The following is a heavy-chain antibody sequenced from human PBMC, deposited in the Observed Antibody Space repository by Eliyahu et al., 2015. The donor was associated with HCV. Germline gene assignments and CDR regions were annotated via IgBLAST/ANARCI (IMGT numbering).Heavy chain of an antibody. V-gene: IGHV4-59*01. CDR2: IHXSGST. CDR1: GGSITTYY. Sequence: QVQLQESGPGLVKPSETLSLTCTVSGGSITTYYWSWIRQPPGKGLEWIGYIHXSGSTHYNPSLKSRVTISVDTSKNQFSLNLTSVTAADTAVYYCASGGGGIAVTGTGGWFDPWGQGTLVTVSS. J-gene: IGHJ5*02. D-gene: IGHD6-19*01. CDR3: ASGGGGIAVTGTGGWFDP.